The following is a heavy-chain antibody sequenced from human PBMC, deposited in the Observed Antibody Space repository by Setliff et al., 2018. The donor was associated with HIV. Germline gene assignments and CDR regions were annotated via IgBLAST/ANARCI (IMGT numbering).Heavy chain of an antibody. J-gene: IGHJ6*03. D-gene: IGHD3-10*01. V-gene: IGHV4-39*07. CDR3: ATVTMVRLIGVYHMDV. Sequence: PSETLSLTCTVSGGSFSSKSVYWAWIRQPPGQGLEWIGSIHYDGGTYYNPSLKSRVHISIDTSKSEFSLKVNSVAAADTAVYYCATVTMVRLIGVYHMDVWGKGTTVTVSS. CDR2: IHYDGGT. CDR1: GGSFSSKSVY.